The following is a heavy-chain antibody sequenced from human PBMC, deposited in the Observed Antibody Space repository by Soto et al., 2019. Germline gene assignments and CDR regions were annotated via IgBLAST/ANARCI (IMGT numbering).Heavy chain of an antibody. CDR1: GFTVGSNY. J-gene: IGHJ6*02. Sequence: PGGSLRLSCAASGFTVGSNYMSWVRQAPGKGLEWVSVIYSGGSTYCADSVKGRFTISRDNSKNTLYLQMNSLRAEDTAVYYCARDSSSWPTYGMDVWGQGTTVTVSS. D-gene: IGHD6-13*01. CDR3: ARDSSSWPTYGMDV. CDR2: IYSGGST. V-gene: IGHV3-53*01.